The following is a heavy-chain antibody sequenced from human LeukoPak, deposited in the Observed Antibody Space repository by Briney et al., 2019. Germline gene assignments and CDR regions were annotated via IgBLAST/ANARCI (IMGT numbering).Heavy chain of an antibody. J-gene: IGHJ4*02. CDR3: ARGYYYGSGSYSLVFDS. CDR1: GFTCSSSE. CDR2: IKSATTI. V-gene: IGHV3-48*03. Sequence: GGSLRLSCGASGFTCSSSEMDWVRQAPGKGLEWVASIKSATTIYYTDSVKGRFTISRDNTKNSVYLQMSSLRAEDTAVYYCARGYYYGSGSYSLVFDSWGQGTLVTVSS. D-gene: IGHD3-10*01.